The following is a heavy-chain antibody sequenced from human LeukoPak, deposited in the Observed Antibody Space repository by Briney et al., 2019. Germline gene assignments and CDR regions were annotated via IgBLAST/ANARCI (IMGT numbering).Heavy chain of an antibody. CDR3: ARHAWVGRTGFDY. V-gene: IGHV4-39*01. D-gene: IGHD2-8*02. Sequence: SETLSLTCIVSGGSITSRSFYWGWIRQPPGKGLEWIGSIYYSGTTHYNPPLKSRATLSVDTSKNQFSLNLSSVTAPDTAVYYCARHAWVGRTGFDYWGRGTLVTVSS. J-gene: IGHJ4*02. CDR1: GGSITSRSFY. CDR2: IYYSGTT.